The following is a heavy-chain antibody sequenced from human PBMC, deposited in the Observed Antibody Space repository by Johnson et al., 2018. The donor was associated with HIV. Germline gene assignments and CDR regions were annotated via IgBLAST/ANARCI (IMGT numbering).Heavy chain of an antibody. J-gene: IGHJ3*02. Sequence: QVQLVESGGGVVQPGGSLRLSCAASGFTFSSYGMHWVRQAPGKGLDWVAFIRYDGSNKYYADSVKGRFTISRDNSKNTLYLQMNSLRAEDTAVYYCAKVRGNMIVVLGAFDIWGQGTMVTVSS. CDR3: AKVRGNMIVVLGAFDI. V-gene: IGHV3-30*02. D-gene: IGHD3-22*01. CDR1: GFTFSSYG. CDR2: IRYDGSNK.